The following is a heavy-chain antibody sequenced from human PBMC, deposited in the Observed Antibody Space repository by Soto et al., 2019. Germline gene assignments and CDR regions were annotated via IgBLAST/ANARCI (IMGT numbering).Heavy chain of an antibody. D-gene: IGHD5-12*01. J-gene: IGHJ6*03. Sequence: PSETLCLTCTVSGGSISSYYWSWIRQPPGKGLEWIGYIYYSGSTNYNPSLKSRVTISVDTSKNQFSLKLSSVTAADTAVYYCARVYDWYYYYMDVWGKGTTVTVSS. CDR1: GGSISSYY. CDR3: ARVYDWYYYYMDV. V-gene: IGHV4-59*01. CDR2: IYYSGST.